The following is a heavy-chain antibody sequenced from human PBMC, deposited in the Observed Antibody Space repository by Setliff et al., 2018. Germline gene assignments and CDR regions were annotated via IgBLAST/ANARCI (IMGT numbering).Heavy chain of an antibody. D-gene: IGHD4-4*01. CDR1: GGSISSGSYY. CDR3: ASYRQDVNY. V-gene: IGHV4-61*09. Sequence: SETLSLTCTVSGGSISSGSYYWSWIRQPAGKGLEWIGHIYSSGSTNYNPSLKSRVTISVDRSKNQFSLKLSSVIAADTAVYYCASYRQDVNYWGQGTLVTVSS. CDR2: IYSSGST. J-gene: IGHJ4*02.